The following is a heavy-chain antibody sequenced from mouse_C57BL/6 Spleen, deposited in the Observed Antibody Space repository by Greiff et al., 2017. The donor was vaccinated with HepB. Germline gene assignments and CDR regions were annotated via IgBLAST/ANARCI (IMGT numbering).Heavy chain of an antibody. CDR3: TRWELGPAWFAY. D-gene: IGHD4-1*01. CDR2: IYPGNSDT. CDR1: GYTFTSYW. V-gene: IGHV1-5*01. J-gene: IGHJ3*01. Sequence: VQLQQSGTVLARPGASVKMSCKTSGYTFTSYWMHWVKQRPGQGLEWIGAIYPGNSDTSYNQKFKGKAKLTAVISASTAYMELSSLINEDSAVYYCTRWELGPAWFAYWGQGTRVTVAA.